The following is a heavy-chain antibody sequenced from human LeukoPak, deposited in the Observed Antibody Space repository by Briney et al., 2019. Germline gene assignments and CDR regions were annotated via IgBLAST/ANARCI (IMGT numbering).Heavy chain of an antibody. J-gene: IGHJ3*02. CDR2: ISGSGGST. CDR1: GFTFSSYA. Sequence: GGSLRLSCAASGFTFSSYAMSWVRQAPGKGLECVSAISGSGGSTYYADSVKGRFTISRDNSKNTLYLQMNSLRAEDTAVYYCAKAFREYGSSTYSSFDIWGQGTMVTVSS. CDR3: AKAFREYGSSTYSSFDI. V-gene: IGHV3-23*01. D-gene: IGHD6-13*01.